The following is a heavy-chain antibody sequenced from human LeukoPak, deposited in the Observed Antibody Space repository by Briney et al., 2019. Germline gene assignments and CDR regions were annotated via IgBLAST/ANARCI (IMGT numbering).Heavy chain of an antibody. V-gene: IGHV4-39*07. CDR1: GGSISSDSYY. CDR2: IYYSGST. Sequence: PSETLSLTCTVSGGSISSDSYYWAWIRQPPGKGLEWIASIYYSGSTYYNPSLKSRVTISVDTSRNQFSLKLSSVTAADTAVYYCAREGLYYDILTGYNWFDPWGQGTLVTVSS. CDR3: AREGLYYDILTGYNWFDP. D-gene: IGHD3-9*01. J-gene: IGHJ5*02.